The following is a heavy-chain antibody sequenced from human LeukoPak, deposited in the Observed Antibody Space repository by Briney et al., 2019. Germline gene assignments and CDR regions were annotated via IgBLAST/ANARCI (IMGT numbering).Heavy chain of an antibody. CDR1: GYTLTELS. Sequence: ASVKVSCKVSGYTLTELSMHWVRQAPGKGLEWMGGFDPEDGETIYAQKFQGRVTMTRDMSTTTDYMELSSLRSEDTAVYYCARDRVHEIVVVTDTDAFDIWGQGTMVTVSS. V-gene: IGHV1-24*01. D-gene: IGHD3-22*01. CDR2: FDPEDGET. CDR3: ARDRVHEIVVVTDTDAFDI. J-gene: IGHJ3*02.